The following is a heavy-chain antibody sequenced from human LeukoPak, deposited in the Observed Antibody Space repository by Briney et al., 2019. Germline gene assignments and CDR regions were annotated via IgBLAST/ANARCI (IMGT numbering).Heavy chain of an antibody. D-gene: IGHD5-24*01. CDR1: GGSIGSATYY. J-gene: IGHJ3*02. CDR2: LYYSGST. V-gene: IGHV4-61*10. CDR3: ARGEMATIEDAFDI. Sequence: PSETLSLTCTVSGGSIGSATYYWSWIRQPAGKGLEWIGYLYYSGSTNYNPSLKSRVTISVDTSKNQFSLKLSSVTAADTAVYYCARGEMATIEDAFDIWGQGTMVTVSS.